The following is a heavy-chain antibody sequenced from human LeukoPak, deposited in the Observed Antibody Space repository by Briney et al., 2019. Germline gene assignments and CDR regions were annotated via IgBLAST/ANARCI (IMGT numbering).Heavy chain of an antibody. CDR2: IYHSGST. Sequence: SETLSLTCSVSAYSINSGYYWGWIRQPPGKGLEWIGSIYHSGSTHYNPSLKSRVSISVDTSKNQFSLKLSSVTAADTAVYYCASGGWLQFSAAEYFQHWGQGTLVTVSS. D-gene: IGHD5-24*01. CDR3: ASGGWLQFSAAEYFQH. J-gene: IGHJ1*01. V-gene: IGHV4-38-2*02. CDR1: AYSINSGYY.